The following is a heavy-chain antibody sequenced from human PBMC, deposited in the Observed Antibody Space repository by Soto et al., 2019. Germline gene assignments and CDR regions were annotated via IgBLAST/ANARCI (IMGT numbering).Heavy chain of an antibody. Sequence: QVQLQESGPGLVKPSETLSLTCPVSGGSISSYYWSWIRQPPGKGLEWIGYIYYSGSTNYNPSLKSRVTRSVDTSKNQSSLKLSSVTAADTAVYYCARVWTFHWYFDLWGRGTLVTVSS. CDR1: GGSISSYY. D-gene: IGHD1-1*01. CDR3: ARVWTFHWYFDL. CDR2: IYYSGST. J-gene: IGHJ2*01. V-gene: IGHV4-59*01.